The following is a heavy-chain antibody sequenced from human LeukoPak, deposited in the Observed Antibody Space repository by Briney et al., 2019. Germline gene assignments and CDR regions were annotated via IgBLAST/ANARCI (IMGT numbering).Heavy chain of an antibody. CDR1: GFTFSVYS. CDR2: ISSSSSTI. Sequence: PGGSLRLSCAASGFTFSVYSMDWVRQAPGKGLEWVSYISSSSSTIYYADSVKGRFTISRDNAKNSLYLQMNSLRDEDTAVYYCARDLLGFYYYGMDVWGQGTTVTVSS. D-gene: IGHD7-27*01. CDR3: ARDLLGFYYYGMDV. J-gene: IGHJ6*02. V-gene: IGHV3-48*02.